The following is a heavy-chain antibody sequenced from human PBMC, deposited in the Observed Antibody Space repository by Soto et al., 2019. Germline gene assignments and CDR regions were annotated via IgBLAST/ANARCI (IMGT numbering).Heavy chain of an antibody. D-gene: IGHD5-18*01. CDR3: AKDIRDSKTDYYYYGMDV. CDR2: ISYDGSNK. V-gene: IGHV3-30*18. Sequence: GGSLRLSCAASGFTFSSYGMHWVRQAPGKGLEWVAVISYDGSNKYYADSVKGRFTISRDNSKNTLYLQMNSLRAEDTAVYYCAKDIRDSKTDYYYYGMDVCGQGTTVSVYS. J-gene: IGHJ6*02. CDR1: GFTFSSYG.